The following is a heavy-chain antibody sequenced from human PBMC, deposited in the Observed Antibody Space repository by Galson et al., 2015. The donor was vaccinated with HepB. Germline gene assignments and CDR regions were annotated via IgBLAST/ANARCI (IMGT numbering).Heavy chain of an antibody. D-gene: IGHD3-16*01. CDR2: INPGEDWT. V-gene: IGHV1-46*02. CDR3: AREFAGGYFDY. CDR1: GYTFNNYY. J-gene: IGHJ4*02. Sequence: SVKVSCKASGYTFNNYYMHWVRQAPGQGLEWLGVINPGEDWTNYPQKFQGRVTMTRDTPTNTANMELSSLRSEDTAIYYCAREFAGGYFDYWGQGTLVSVSS.